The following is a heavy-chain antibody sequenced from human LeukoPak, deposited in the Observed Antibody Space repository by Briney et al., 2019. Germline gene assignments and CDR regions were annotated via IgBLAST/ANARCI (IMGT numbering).Heavy chain of an antibody. CDR2: INHSGNT. J-gene: IGHJ4*02. V-gene: IGHV4-30-4*08. Sequence: PSETLSLTCSVSGGSISGDDDYWSWIRQPPGKGLEWIGYINHSGNTYYIPFLRSRGTISIDTSKNQFSLELSSVTAADTAVYYCARYTVTNLLDFWGQGTLVTVSS. CDR1: GGSISGDDDY. CDR3: ARYTVTNLLDF. D-gene: IGHD4-17*01.